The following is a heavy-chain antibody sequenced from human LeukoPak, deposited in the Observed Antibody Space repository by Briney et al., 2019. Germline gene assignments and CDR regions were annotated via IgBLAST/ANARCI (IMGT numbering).Heavy chain of an antibody. CDR1: GGSFNTYY. CDR2: IYYSGST. J-gene: IGHJ5*02. Sequence: SETLSLTCTVSGGSFNTYYWTWIRQPPGKGLQWLGYIYYSGSTHSNAYLKSRVTISLDTSKNQFSLRLSSVTAADTAVYHCARLMGYCSTTSCHPGWLDPWGQGTLVTVSS. CDR3: ARLMGYCSTTSCHPGWLDP. V-gene: IGHV4-59*01. D-gene: IGHD2-2*01.